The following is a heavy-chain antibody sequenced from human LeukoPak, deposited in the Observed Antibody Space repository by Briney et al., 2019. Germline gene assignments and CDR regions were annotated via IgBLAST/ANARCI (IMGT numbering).Heavy chain of an antibody. V-gene: IGHV3-74*01. Sequence: PGGSLRLSCAASGFTFSSYWMHWVRQAPGKGLVWVSRINSDGSSTSYADSVKGRFTISRDNAKNTLYLQMNSLRAEDTAVYYCARDDVVVPAATSFDYWGQGTLVTVSS. J-gene: IGHJ4*02. CDR1: GFTFSSYW. CDR2: INSDGSST. D-gene: IGHD2-2*01. CDR3: ARDDVVVPAATSFDY.